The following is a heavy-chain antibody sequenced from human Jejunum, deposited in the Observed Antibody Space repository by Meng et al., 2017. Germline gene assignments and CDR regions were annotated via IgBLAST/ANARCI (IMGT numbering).Heavy chain of an antibody. CDR2: IYYSENT. J-gene: IGHJ1*01. V-gene: IGHV4-39*07. D-gene: IGHD6-19*01. CDR1: GASISSGSWY. CDR3: ARGPWDSSGWPEYFQH. Sequence: LALQGLCHGSVKPCDTLSLTCSVSGASISSGSWYWGWIRQPPGKGLEWIGSIYYSENTYYHPSLKSRVTISVDTSKNQFSLKLSSVTAADTAVYYCARGPWDSSGWPEYFQHWGQGTLVTVSS.